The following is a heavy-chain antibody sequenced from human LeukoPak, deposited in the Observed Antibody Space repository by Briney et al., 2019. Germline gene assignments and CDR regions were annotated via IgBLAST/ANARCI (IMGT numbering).Heavy chain of an antibody. Sequence: GRSLRLSCAASGFTFSSYGMHWVRQAPGKGLEWVAVIWYDGSNKYYADSVKGRFTISRDNSKNTLYLQMNSLRAEDTAVYYCARERKSSTSWFRWFDPWGQGTLVTVSS. CDR1: GFTFSSYG. CDR2: IWYDGSNK. CDR3: ARERKSSTSWFRWFDP. J-gene: IGHJ5*02. V-gene: IGHV3-33*08. D-gene: IGHD2-2*01.